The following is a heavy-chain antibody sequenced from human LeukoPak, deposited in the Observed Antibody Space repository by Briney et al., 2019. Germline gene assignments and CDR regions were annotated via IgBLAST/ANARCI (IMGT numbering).Heavy chain of an antibody. Sequence: RPGGSLRLSCAASGFTFSSYAMSWVRQAPGKGLEWVSAISGSGGSTYYADSVKGRFTISRDNSKNTLYLQMNSLRAEDTAVYYCARGTVDTALFDYWGQGTLVTVSS. D-gene: IGHD5-18*01. CDR2: ISGSGGST. CDR1: GFTFSSYA. CDR3: ARGTVDTALFDY. J-gene: IGHJ4*02. V-gene: IGHV3-23*01.